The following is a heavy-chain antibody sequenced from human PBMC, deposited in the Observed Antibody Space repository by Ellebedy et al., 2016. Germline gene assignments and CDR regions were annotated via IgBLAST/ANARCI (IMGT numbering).Heavy chain of an antibody. CDR3: ARDGYRVAVAGTPTWGAFDI. Sequence: GGSLRLXXAASGFTFSSHAMHWVRQAPGKGLEWVSSISSSSSYIYYADSVKGRFTISRDNAKNSLYLQMNSLRAEDTAVYYCARDGYRVAVAGTPTWGAFDIWGQGTMVTVSS. CDR2: ISSSSSYI. V-gene: IGHV3-21*01. D-gene: IGHD6-19*01. J-gene: IGHJ3*02. CDR1: GFTFSSHA.